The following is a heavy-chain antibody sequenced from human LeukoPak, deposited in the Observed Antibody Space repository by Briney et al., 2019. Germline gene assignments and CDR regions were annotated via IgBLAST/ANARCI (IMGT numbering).Heavy chain of an antibody. V-gene: IGHV4-39*07. Sequence: SETLSLTCTVSGGSISSSSYYWGWIRQPPGKGLEWIGSIYYSGSTYYNPSLKSRVTISVDTSKNQFSLKLSSVTAADTAVYYCARGKLERGWSYYFDSWGQGTLVIVSS. CDR1: GGSISSSSYY. CDR3: ARGKLERGWSYYFDS. D-gene: IGHD1-1*01. CDR2: IYYSGST. J-gene: IGHJ4*02.